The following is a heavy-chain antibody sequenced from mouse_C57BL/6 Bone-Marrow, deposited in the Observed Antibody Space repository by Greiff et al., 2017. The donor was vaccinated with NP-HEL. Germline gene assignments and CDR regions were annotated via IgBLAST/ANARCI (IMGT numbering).Heavy chain of an antibody. CDR3: AREAWCAY. V-gene: IGHV1-26*01. J-gene: IGHJ3*01. CDR2: INPNNGGT. Sequence: VQLQQSGPELVKPGASVKISCKASGYTFTDYYMNWVKQSHGKSLEWIGDINPNNGGTSYNQKFKGKATLTVDKSSSTAYMELRSLTSEDSAVYYCAREAWCAYWGQGTLVTVSA. CDR1: GYTFTDYY.